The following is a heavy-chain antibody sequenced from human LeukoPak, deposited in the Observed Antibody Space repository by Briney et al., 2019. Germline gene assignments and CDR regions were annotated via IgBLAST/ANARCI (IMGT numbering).Heavy chain of an antibody. D-gene: IGHD2-2*01. J-gene: IGHJ5*02. V-gene: IGHV4-39*01. CDR1: GGSISSSSYY. CDR3: ARRVDPAQQWP. CDR2: IYYSGST. Sequence: SETLSLTCTVSGGSISSSSYYWGWIRQPPGKGLEWIGSIYYSGSTYYNPSLKSRVTISVDTSKNQFSLKLSSVTAADTAVYYCARRVDPAQQWPWGQGPLVTVSS.